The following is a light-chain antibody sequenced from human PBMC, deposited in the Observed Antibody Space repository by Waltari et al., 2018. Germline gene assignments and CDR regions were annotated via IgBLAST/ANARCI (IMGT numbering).Light chain of an antibody. J-gene: IGKJ1*01. CDR3: QQYNNWPGT. CDR1: QSISTD. Sequence: EIVMTQSPATLSVSPGERATLSCRASQSISTDLAWYQQKPGQAPRLLLYAASTRATGIPASFSGSGSGTDFTLTISSLQSEDFAVYYCQQYNNWPGTFGQGTKVEIK. V-gene: IGKV3-15*01. CDR2: AAS.